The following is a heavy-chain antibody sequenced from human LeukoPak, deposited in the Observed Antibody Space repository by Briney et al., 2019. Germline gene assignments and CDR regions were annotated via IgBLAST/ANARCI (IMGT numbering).Heavy chain of an antibody. V-gene: IGHV3-23*01. J-gene: IGHJ4*02. CDR3: AKDSYDFYY. CDR2: ISGSGGST. Sequence: GGSLRLSCVASGFMFSGYAMSWVRQAPGKGLEWVSAISGSGGSTYYADSVKGRFTISRDNSKNTLYLQMNSLRAEDTAVYYCAKDSYDFYYWGQGTLVTVSS. CDR1: GFMFSGYA. D-gene: IGHD3-3*01.